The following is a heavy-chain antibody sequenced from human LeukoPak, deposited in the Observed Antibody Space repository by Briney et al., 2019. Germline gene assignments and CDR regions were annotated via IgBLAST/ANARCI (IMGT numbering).Heavy chain of an antibody. J-gene: IGHJ5*02. V-gene: IGHV7-4-1*02. Sequence: ASVKVSCKASGYTFTSYAMNWVRQAPGQGLEWMGWINTNTGNPTYAQGFTGRFVFSLDTSVSTAYLQISSLKAEDTAVYYCARDRVILGSSWNKRNQHTSNWFDPWGQGTLVTVSS. CDR3: ARDRVILGSSWNKRNQHTSNWFDP. CDR1: GYTFTSYA. D-gene: IGHD6-13*01. CDR2: INTNTGNP.